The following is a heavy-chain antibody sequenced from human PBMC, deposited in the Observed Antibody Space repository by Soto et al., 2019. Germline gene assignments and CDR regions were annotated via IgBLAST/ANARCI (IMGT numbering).Heavy chain of an antibody. Sequence: GLEWIGYIYYSGSTNYNPSLKSRVTISVDTSKNQFSLKLSSVTAADTAVYYCARAGKPVYDFWSGYYRDYYGMDVWGQGTTVTVSS. CDR3: ARAGKPVYDFWSGYYRDYYGMDV. J-gene: IGHJ6*02. D-gene: IGHD3-3*01. V-gene: IGHV4-59*01. CDR2: IYYSGST.